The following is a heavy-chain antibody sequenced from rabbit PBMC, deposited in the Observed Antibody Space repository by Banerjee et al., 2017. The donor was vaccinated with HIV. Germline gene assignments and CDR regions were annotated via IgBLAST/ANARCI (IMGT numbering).Heavy chain of an antibody. D-gene: IGHD1-1*01. CDR2: IYAGSSGNT. CDR3: ARNGAYAENSGDGL. CDR1: GFSFSRYYY. Sequence: QEQLEESGGDLVKPEGSLTLTCTASGFSFSRYYYMCWVRQAPGKGLQWIACIYAGSSGNTYYASWAKGRFTISKTSSTTVTLQMTSLTAADTATYFCARNGAYAENSGDGLWGPGTLVTVS. J-gene: IGHJ4*01. V-gene: IGHV1S45*01.